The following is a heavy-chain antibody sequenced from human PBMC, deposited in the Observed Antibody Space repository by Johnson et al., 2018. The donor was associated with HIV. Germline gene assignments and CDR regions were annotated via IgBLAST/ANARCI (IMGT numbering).Heavy chain of an antibody. CDR3: AKDRGYGGNLDAFDI. V-gene: IGHV3-NL1*01. Sequence: VQLVESGGGVVQPGRSLRLSCAASGFTFSSYGMHWVRQAPGKGLEWVCGINWNGGRTGYADSVRGRFTISRDNSKNTLYLQMNSLRAEDTAVYYCAKDRGYGGNLDAFDIWGQGTMVTVSS. CDR1: GFTFSSYG. D-gene: IGHD4-23*01. CDR2: INWNGGRT. J-gene: IGHJ3*02.